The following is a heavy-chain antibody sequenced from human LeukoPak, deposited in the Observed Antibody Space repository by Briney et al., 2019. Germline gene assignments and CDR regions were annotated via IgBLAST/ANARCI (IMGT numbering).Heavy chain of an antibody. J-gene: IGHJ4*02. V-gene: IGHV4-59*08. CDR3: ARVEAGTNLPYYFDY. CDR2: IYYSGST. D-gene: IGHD6-19*01. Sequence: SETLSLTCTVSGGSISSYYWSWIRQPPGKGLEWIGYIYYSGSTNYNPSLKSRVTISVDTSKNQFSLKLSSVTAADTAVYYCARVEAGTNLPYYFDYWGQGTLVTVSS. CDR1: GGSISSYY.